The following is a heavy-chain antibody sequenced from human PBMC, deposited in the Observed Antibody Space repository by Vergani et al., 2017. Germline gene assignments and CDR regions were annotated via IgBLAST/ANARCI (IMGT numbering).Heavy chain of an antibody. D-gene: IGHD1-26*01. J-gene: IGHJ4*02. V-gene: IGHV3-23*01. Sequence: EVQLLESGGDLVQPGGSLRLSCAASGFTFIMHAMSWVRQAPGKGLEWVSTLSASDRRTNYADSVKGRFTISRDNAKSSLYLQMNSLRVADTAVYYCARGHPVGSYWGQGTLVTVSS. CDR1: GFTFIMHA. CDR3: ARGHPVGSY. CDR2: LSASDRRT.